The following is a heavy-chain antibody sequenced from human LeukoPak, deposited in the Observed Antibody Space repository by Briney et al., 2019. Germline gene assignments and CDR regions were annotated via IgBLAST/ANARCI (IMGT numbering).Heavy chain of an antibody. D-gene: IGHD3-22*01. V-gene: IGHV1-18*01. J-gene: IGHJ4*02. CDR3: ARDGTYYDSSGPDY. CDR1: GYTFTSYG. Sequence: ASVKVSCKPSGYTFTSYGISWVRQAPGQGLEWMGWISAYNGNTNYAQKLQGRVTMTTDTSTSTAYMELRSLRSDDTAVYYCARDGTYYDSSGPDYWGQGTLVTVSS. CDR2: ISAYNGNT.